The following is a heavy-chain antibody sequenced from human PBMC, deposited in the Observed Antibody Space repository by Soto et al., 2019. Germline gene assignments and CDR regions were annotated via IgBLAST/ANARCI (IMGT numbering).Heavy chain of an antibody. CDR2: IYSSGST. Sequence: PSETLSLTCTVSGGSVSSGSYYWSWIRQPPGKGLEWIGYIYSSGSTNYSPSLKSRVSMSLDTSKNQFSLKLRSVTAADTAVYYCARTYYFDSSGFGWGQGTLVTVSS. CDR3: ARTYYFDSSGFG. J-gene: IGHJ4*02. CDR1: GGSVSSGSYY. D-gene: IGHD3-22*01. V-gene: IGHV4-61*01.